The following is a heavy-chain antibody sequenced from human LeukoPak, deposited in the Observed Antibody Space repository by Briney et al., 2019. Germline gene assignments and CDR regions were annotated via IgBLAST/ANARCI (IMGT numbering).Heavy chain of an antibody. CDR3: ARDRYGGYIDY. J-gene: IGHJ4*02. CDR2: IYYSGST. D-gene: IGHD1-26*01. V-gene: IGHV4-59*01. Sequence: PSETLSLTCTVSGGSISSYYWSWIRQPPGKGLEWIGYIYYSGSTNYNPSLKSRVTTSVDTSKIQFSLKLSSVTAADTAVYYCARDRYGGYIDYWGQGTLVTVSS. CDR1: GGSISSYY.